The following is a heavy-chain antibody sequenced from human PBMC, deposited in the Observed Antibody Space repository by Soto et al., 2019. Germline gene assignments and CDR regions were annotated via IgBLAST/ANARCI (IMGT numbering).Heavy chain of an antibody. V-gene: IGHV1-18*04. J-gene: IGHJ4*02. Sequence: QVQLVQSGAEVKQPGASVKVSCKALGYTFTNFGVIWVRQAPGQCLEWMGWISTYSGNTHYPQRLQGRVTMTTVTSSRTAYMELRSLSSDDTAVYYCARATYCSGVSCYYFDSWGQGTLVTVSS. CDR1: GYTFTNFG. CDR3: ARATYCSGVSCYYFDS. D-gene: IGHD2-15*01. CDR2: ISTYSGNT.